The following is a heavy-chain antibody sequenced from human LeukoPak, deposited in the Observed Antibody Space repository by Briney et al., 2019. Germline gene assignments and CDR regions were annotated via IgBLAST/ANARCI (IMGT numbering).Heavy chain of an antibody. CDR3: ARDAHLDWELPTGY. CDR1: GYIFTGYY. D-gene: IGHD1-26*01. V-gene: IGHV1-2*02. J-gene: IGHJ4*02. CDR2: INPNSGGT. Sequence: ASVKVSCKASGYIFTGYYMHWVRQAPGQGLEWMGWINPNSGGTNYAQKFQGRVTMTRDTSISTAYMELSRLRSDDTAVYYCARDAHLDWELPTGYWGQGTLVTVSS.